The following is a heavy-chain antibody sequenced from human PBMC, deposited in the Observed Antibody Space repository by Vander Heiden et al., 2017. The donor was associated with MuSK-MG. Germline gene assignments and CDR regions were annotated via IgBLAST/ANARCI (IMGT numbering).Heavy chain of an antibody. CDR3: ARSGEGGRYFDWLFDY. J-gene: IGHJ4*02. V-gene: IGHV4-4*07. CDR2: IYTSGST. D-gene: IGHD3-9*01. CDR1: GASISSYY. Sequence: QVQLQESRPGLVKPSETLSLTCTVSGASISSYYCTWIRQPAGKGLEWIGRIYTSGSTNYNPSLKSRVTMSVDTSKNQCALKLSSVTAAETAVYYCARSGEGGRYFDWLFDYWGQGTMVTVSS.